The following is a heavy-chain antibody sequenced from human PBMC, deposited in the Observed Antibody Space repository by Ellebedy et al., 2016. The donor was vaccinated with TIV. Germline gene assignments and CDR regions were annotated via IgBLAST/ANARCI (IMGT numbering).Heavy chain of an antibody. D-gene: IGHD6-19*01. CDR2: ISGGGGST. V-gene: IGHV3-23*01. J-gene: IGHJ4*02. CDR3: AKHIAVAGVLDY. Sequence: GESLKISXAASGFTFSSYDMSWVRQAPGKGLEWVSVISGGGGSTDHADSVKGRFTISRDNSKNTLYLQMKSLRAEDTAVYYCAKHIAVAGVLDYWGQGTLVTVSS. CDR1: GFTFSSYD.